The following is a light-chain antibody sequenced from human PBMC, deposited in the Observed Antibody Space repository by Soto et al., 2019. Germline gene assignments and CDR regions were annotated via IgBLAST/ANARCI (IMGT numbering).Light chain of an antibody. Sequence: EIVMTQSPATLSVSPGDRAILSCRASQSVNSNLAWYQQKPGQAPRLLVYGASIRASGIPARFSGSGSGAEFTLTITSLQSEDFAVYFCQEYNSRKMFGQGTKVEIK. CDR1: QSVNSN. CDR2: GAS. CDR3: QEYNSRKM. V-gene: IGKV3-15*01. J-gene: IGKJ1*01.